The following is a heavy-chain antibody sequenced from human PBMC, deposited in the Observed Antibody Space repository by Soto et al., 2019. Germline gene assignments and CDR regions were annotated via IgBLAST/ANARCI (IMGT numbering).Heavy chain of an antibody. CDR2: IIPILGIA. V-gene: IGHV1-69*02. CDR3: ASQYDSSDY. D-gene: IGHD3-22*01. Sequence: QVQLVQSGAEVKKPGSSVKVSCKASVGTFSSYTISWVRQAPGQGLEWMGRIIPILGIANYAQKFQGRGTITADKATSTAYMELSSLRSEDTAVYYCASQYDSSDYWGQGTLVTVSS. J-gene: IGHJ4*02. CDR1: VGTFSSYT.